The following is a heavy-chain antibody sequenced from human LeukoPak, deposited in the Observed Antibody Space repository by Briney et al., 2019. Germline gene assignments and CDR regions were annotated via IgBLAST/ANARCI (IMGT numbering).Heavy chain of an antibody. Sequence: PSETLSLTCTVSGGSISSYYWSWIRQPPGKGLEWIGYIYYSGSTNYNPSLKSRVPISVDTSKNQFSLKLSSVTAADTAVYYCARHGPQQLAIRWGQGTLVTVSS. CDR3: ARHGPQQLAIR. V-gene: IGHV4-59*08. D-gene: IGHD6-13*01. J-gene: IGHJ4*02. CDR1: GGSISSYY. CDR2: IYYSGST.